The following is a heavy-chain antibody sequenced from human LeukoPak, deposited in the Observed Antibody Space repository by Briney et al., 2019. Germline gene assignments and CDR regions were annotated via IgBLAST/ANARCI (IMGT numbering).Heavy chain of an antibody. CDR1: GFTFDDYG. J-gene: IGHJ4*02. CDR3: ARGRVRYYYDSSGYYYLRSESYFDY. Sequence: RPGGSLRLSCAASGFTFDDYGMSWVRHAPGKGLEWVSGINWNGGSTGYADSVKGRFTISRDNAKNSLYLQMNSLRAEDTALYYCARGRVRYYYDSSGYYYLRSESYFDYWGQGTLVTVSS. V-gene: IGHV3-20*04. CDR2: INWNGGST. D-gene: IGHD3-22*01.